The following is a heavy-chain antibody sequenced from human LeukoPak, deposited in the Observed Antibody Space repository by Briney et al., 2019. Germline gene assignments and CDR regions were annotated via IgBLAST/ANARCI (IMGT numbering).Heavy chain of an antibody. Sequence: GGSLRLSCAASGFTFSNYWMHWVRQAPGKGLVWVSRINSDGINTSYADSVKGRFTISRDNAKNTLNLQMNSLRAEDTAVYYCAKGFDFEGYYYYYYMDVWGKGTTVTISS. D-gene: IGHD3-9*01. CDR3: AKGFDFEGYYYYYYMDV. V-gene: IGHV3-74*01. CDR2: INSDGINT. J-gene: IGHJ6*03. CDR1: GFTFSNYW.